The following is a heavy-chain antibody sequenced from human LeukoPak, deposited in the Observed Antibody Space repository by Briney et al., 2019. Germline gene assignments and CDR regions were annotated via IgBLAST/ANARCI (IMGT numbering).Heavy chain of an antibody. V-gene: IGHV4-4*09. CDR1: GGSISSYY. D-gene: IGHD3-22*01. J-gene: IGHJ4*02. CDR2: IYTSGST. CDR3: PRLTRGFWDYDSSGYFDY. Sequence: DPSETLSLTCTVSGGSISSYYWSWIRQPPGKGLEWIGYIYTSGSTNYNPSLKSRVTISVDTSKNQFSLKLSSVTAADTAVYYCPRLTRGFWDYDSSGYFDYWGQGTLVTVSS.